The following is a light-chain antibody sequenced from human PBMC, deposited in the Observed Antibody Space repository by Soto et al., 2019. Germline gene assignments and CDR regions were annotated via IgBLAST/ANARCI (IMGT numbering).Light chain of an antibody. CDR1: KSDIGVYDF. CDR3: KSYAGSNPYV. J-gene: IGLJ1*01. V-gene: IGLV2-8*01. CDR2: EVV. Sequence: QSALTQPPSASGYPGHSVTMSCTGTKSDIGVYDFVSWYQHHPGKAPRLIIYEVVQRPSGVPDRFSGSKSGNTASLTVSGLQAADEADYFCKSYAGSNPYVFGSGTKVTVL.